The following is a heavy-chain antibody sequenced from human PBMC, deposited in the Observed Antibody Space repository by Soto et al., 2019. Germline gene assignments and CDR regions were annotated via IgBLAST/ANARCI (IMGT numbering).Heavy chain of an antibody. CDR2: IYYSGST. CDR3: AGHLMITFGGVIVGPNWFGP. Sequence: SETLSLTCTVSGGSISSSSYYWGWIRQPPGKGLEWIGSIYYSGSTYYNPSLKSRVTISVDTSKNQFSLKLSSVTAADTAVYYCAGHLMITFGGVIVGPNWFGPWGQGTLVTVSS. V-gene: IGHV4-39*01. D-gene: IGHD3-16*02. CDR1: GGSISSSSYY. J-gene: IGHJ5*02.